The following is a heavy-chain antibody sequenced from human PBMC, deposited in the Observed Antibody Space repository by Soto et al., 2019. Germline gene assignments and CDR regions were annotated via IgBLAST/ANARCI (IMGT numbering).Heavy chain of an antibody. J-gene: IGHJ4*02. Sequence: QVQLQESGPGLVKPSETLSLTCAVSGDSISSPNWWSWYRQSPGKGLELIGEMFTSGSSNYNPSLDGRVTISLDTSKNHFSLKLTSLTAADTAIYYCAREGFDHRPDYWGQGIPVSVSS. CDR1: GDSISSPNW. CDR3: AREGFDHRPDY. V-gene: IGHV4-4*02. CDR2: MFTSGSS.